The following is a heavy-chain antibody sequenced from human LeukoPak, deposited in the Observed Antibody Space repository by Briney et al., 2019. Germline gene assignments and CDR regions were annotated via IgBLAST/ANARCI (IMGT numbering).Heavy chain of an antibody. CDR3: ARGCSGGSCYYYGMAV. V-gene: IGHV4-59*01. Sequence: SETLSLTCTVSGDSISSYYWSWIRQPPGKGLEWIGYIYYSGSTNYNPSLKSRLTISVDTSKNQFSLKLSSVTAADTAVYYCARGCSGGSCYYYGMAVWGQGTTVTVSS. J-gene: IGHJ6*01. D-gene: IGHD2-15*01. CDR1: GDSISSYY. CDR2: IYYSGST.